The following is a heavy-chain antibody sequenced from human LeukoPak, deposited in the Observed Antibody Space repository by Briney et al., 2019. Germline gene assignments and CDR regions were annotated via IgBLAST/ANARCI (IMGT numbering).Heavy chain of an antibody. Sequence: GSSVKVSCKASGGTFSSYAITWVRQAPGQGLEWMGGIIPLFGTTNYAQKFQGRVTITADESTSTAYMELSSLRSEDTAVYYCARADATGTFYYYYMDVWGKGTTLTISS. J-gene: IGHJ6*03. CDR1: GGTFSSYA. V-gene: IGHV1-69*01. CDR3: ARADATGTFYYYYMDV. CDR2: IIPLFGTT. D-gene: IGHD1-14*01.